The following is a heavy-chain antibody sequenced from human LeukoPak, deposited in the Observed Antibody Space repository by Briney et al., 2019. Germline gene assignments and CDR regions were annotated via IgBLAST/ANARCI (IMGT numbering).Heavy chain of an antibody. J-gene: IGHJ4*02. V-gene: IGHV4-34*01. CDR2: INHSGST. CDR3: ARRPNDFWSGYYSHYFDY. Sequence: PSETLSLTXAVYGGSFSGYYWSWIRQPPGKGLEWIGEINHSGSTNYNPSLKSRVTISVDTSKDQFSLKLSSVTAADTAVYYCARRPNDFWSGYYSHYFDYWGQGTLVTVSS. CDR1: GGSFSGYY. D-gene: IGHD3-3*01.